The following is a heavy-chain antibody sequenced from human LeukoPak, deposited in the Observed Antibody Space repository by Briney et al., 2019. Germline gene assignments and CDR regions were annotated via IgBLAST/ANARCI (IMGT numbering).Heavy chain of an antibody. V-gene: IGHV1-18*01. CDR3: ARDIGKYDSSGYYTPRTVDY. J-gene: IGHJ4*02. D-gene: IGHD3-22*01. CDR1: GYTFTSYG. Sequence: GASVNVSCKASGYTFTSYGISWVRQAPGQGLEGMGWISAYNGNTNYAQKLQGRVTMTTETSTSTAYMQLRSLRSDEKDVYYCARDIGKYDSSGYYTPRTVDYWGKGTLVTVSS. CDR2: ISAYNGNT.